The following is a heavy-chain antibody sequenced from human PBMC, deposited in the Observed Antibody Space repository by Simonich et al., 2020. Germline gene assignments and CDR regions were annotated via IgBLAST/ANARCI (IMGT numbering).Heavy chain of an antibody. CDR1: GGSFRGYY. Sequence: QVQLQQWGAGLLKPSETLSLPCAVYGGSFRGYYWSWIRQPPGKGVGWIGEINHMGSTNSNPSLKRRATISVDTSKNRFSLKLSSVTAADTAVYYCARCGLVNYDILTGYHNWFDPWGQGTLVTVSS. D-gene: IGHD3-9*01. J-gene: IGHJ5*02. V-gene: IGHV4-34*01. CDR2: INHMGST. CDR3: ARCGLVNYDILTGYHNWFDP.